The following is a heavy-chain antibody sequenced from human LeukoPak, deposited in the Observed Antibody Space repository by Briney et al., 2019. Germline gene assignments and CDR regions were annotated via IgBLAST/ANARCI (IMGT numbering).Heavy chain of an antibody. D-gene: IGHD6-13*01. CDR3: AKDYLTGYSSSWYGD. CDR2: IRYDGSNK. CDR1: GFTFSSYG. V-gene: IGHV3-30*02. Sequence: PGGSLTLSCPASGFTFSSYGMHWVRQATGKGLEWVAFIRYDGSNKYYADSVKGRFTISRDNSKNTLYLQMNSLRAEDTAVYYCAKDYLTGYSSSWYGDWGQGTLVTVSS. J-gene: IGHJ4*02.